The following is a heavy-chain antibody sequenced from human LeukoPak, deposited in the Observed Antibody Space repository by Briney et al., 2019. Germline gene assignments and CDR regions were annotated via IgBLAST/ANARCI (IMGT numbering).Heavy chain of an antibody. CDR3: PTLTVASNFDY. D-gene: IGHD6-19*01. J-gene: IGHJ4*02. Sequence: PGGSLRLSCAASGFSFSVYEIHWVRQAPGKGLEWISDISSSGTTTYYADSVKGRFTISRDNAKNSLYLQMNSLRAEDTAVYYCPTLTVASNFDYWGQGTLVTVSS. V-gene: IGHV3-48*03. CDR1: GFSFSVYE. CDR2: ISSSGTTT.